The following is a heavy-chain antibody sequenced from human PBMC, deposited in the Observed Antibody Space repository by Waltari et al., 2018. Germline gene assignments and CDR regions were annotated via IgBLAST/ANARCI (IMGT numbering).Heavy chain of an antibody. V-gene: IGHV4-39*07. CDR3: ARREAAAGGYYGMDV. J-gene: IGHJ6*02. CDR2: IYYSGST. D-gene: IGHD6-13*01. Sequence: QLQLQESGPGLVKPSETLSLTCTVSGGSISSSSYYWGWIRQPPGKGLEWIGSIYYSGSTDYNPSLKSRVTISVDTSKNQFSLKLSSVTAADTAVYYCARREAAAGGYYGMDVWGQGTTVTVSS. CDR1: GGSISSSSYY.